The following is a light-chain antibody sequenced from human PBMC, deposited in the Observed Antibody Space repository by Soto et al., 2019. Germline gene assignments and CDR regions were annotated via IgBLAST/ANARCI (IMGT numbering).Light chain of an antibody. V-gene: IGKV3-20*01. CDR3: HQYVSPPLT. CDR1: ESVTSNY. J-gene: IGKJ5*01. Sequence: EIGVTQSPGTLSLSPGERATLSCSASESVTSNYLAWYQQKPGQAPRLLVYAASSRATGISERFSGSGSGTDFTLTISRLEPEDFALYYCHQYVSPPLTFAQGTRLEIK. CDR2: AAS.